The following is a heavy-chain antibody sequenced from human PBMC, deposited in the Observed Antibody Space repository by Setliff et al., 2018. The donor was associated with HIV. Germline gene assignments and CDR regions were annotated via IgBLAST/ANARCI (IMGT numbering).Heavy chain of an antibody. Sequence: SGPTLVNPTPPLTLTCTFSGFSLSTSGVGVGWIRQPPGKALEWLAIIYWDDDKRYSPSLKSRLTITKDTSKNQVVLTMTNMDPVDTVTYYCAHSASSSWPIDAFDIWGQGTMVTVSS. CDR2: IYWDDDK. J-gene: IGHJ3*02. V-gene: IGHV2-5*02. D-gene: IGHD6-13*01. CDR3: AHSASSSWPIDAFDI. CDR1: GFSLSTSGVG.